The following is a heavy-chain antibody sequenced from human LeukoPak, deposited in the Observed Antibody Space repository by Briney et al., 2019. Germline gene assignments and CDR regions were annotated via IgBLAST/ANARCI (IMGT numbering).Heavy chain of an antibody. D-gene: IGHD3-10*01. CDR3: AREGDPTGSYYNY. J-gene: IGHJ4*02. V-gene: IGHV4-59*01. Sequence: PSETLSLTCSVSGGSLSNYYWSWIRQSPGKGLQYIGYIYSTGSTNYNPSLKSRVTISVDTSKHQFSLNLTSLTAADTAVYYCAREGDPTGSYYNYWGQGILVTVSS. CDR2: IYSTGST. CDR1: GGSLSNYY.